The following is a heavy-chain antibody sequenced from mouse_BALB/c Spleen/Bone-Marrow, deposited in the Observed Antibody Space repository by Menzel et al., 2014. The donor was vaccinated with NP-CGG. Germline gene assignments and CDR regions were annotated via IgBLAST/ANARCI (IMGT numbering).Heavy chain of an antibody. V-gene: IGHV14-3*02. CDR3: ARYRLGTDIDY. CDR2: IDPANGNT. CDR1: GFNIKDTY. J-gene: IGHJ2*02. Sequence: EVKLQQSGAELVKPGASVKLSCTASGFNIKDTYMHWVKQRPEQGLEWIGRIDPANGNTKYDPKLQGKATITADTSSNTANMQLSCLTAEDSSVYLCARYRLGTDIDYWGQGTSLTVSS. D-gene: IGHD2-2*01.